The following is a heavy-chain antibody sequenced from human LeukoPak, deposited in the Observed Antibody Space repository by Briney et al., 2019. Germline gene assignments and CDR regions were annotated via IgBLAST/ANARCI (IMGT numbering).Heavy chain of an antibody. V-gene: IGHV3-23*01. CDR3: AKVQEMGTILPPFHY. J-gene: IGHJ4*02. CDR1: GFTFNNYA. D-gene: IGHD5-24*01. Sequence: GGSLRLSCEASGFTFNNYAMSWVRQAPGKGLEWVSAISGSGGVTYYADSVKGRFTISRDNSKNTLYLQGNSLRAADTAVYYCAKVQEMGTILPPFHYWGRGTLVTVSS. CDR2: ISGSGGVT.